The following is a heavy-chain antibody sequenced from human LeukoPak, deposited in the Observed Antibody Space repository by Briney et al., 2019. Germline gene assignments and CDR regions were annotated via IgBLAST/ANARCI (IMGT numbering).Heavy chain of an antibody. D-gene: IGHD6-19*01. V-gene: IGHV6-1*01. Sequence: SQTLSLTCALSGDSVSNNSAAWSWIRQSPSRGLEWLGRTYYRSKSYTDYAVSVKSRIIINPDTSKNQSSLQLNSVTPEDTAVYYCVRSSSGWYFYYYYMDVWGKGTTVTVSS. CDR1: GDSVSNNSAA. J-gene: IGHJ6*03. CDR2: TYYRSKSYT. CDR3: VRSSSGWYFYYYYMDV.